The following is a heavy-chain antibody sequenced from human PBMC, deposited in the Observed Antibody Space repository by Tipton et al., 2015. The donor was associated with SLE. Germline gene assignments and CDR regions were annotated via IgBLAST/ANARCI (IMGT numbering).Heavy chain of an antibody. J-gene: IGHJ3*02. CDR1: GFTFDDYA. Sequence: SLRLSCAASGFTFDDYALHWVRQAPGKGLEWVSGISWNSGSIGYAASVKGGFTISRGNAKNSLYLQMNSLRAEDTALYYCAKDIMVVTHGAFDIWGQGTMVTVSS. CDR2: ISWNSGSI. D-gene: IGHD4-23*01. CDR3: AKDIMVVTHGAFDI. V-gene: IGHV3-9*01.